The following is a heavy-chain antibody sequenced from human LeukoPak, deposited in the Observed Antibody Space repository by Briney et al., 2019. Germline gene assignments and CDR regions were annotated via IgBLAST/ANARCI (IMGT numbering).Heavy chain of an antibody. J-gene: IGHJ1*01. CDR1: GFTFSSYA. Sequence: PGGSLRLSCAASGFTFSSYAMSWVRQAPGKGLEWVSAISGSGGSTYYADSVKGRFTISRDNSKNTLYLQMNSLGAEDTAVYYCAKPYCTNGVCPEYFQHWGQGTLVTVSS. D-gene: IGHD2-8*01. CDR3: AKPYCTNGVCPEYFQH. V-gene: IGHV3-23*01. CDR2: ISGSGGST.